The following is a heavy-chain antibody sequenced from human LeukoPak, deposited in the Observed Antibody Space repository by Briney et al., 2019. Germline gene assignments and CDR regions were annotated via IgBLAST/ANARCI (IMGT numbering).Heavy chain of an antibody. J-gene: IGHJ4*02. CDR2: IYTSGST. CDR1: GGSISSGSYY. V-gene: IGHV4-61*02. CDR3: VITGITGTTDFDY. D-gene: IGHD1-20*01. Sequence: SETLSLACTVSGGSISSGSYYWSWIRQPAGKGLEWIGRIYTSGSTNYNPSLKSRVTISVDTSKNQFSLKLSSVTAADTAVYYCVITGITGTTDFDYWGQGTLVTVSS.